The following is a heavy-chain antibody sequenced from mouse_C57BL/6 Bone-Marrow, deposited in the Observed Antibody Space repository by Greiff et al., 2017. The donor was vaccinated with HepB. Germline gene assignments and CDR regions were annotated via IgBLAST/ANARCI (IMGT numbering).Heavy chain of an antibody. Sequence: QVQLQQSGAELARPGASVKLSCKASGYTFTSYGISWVKQRTGQGLEWIGEIYPRSGNTYYNEKFKGKATLTADKSSSTAYMELRSLTSVDSAVYFCARYYGSSYYYAMDYWGQGTSVTVSS. D-gene: IGHD1-1*01. J-gene: IGHJ4*01. CDR1: GYTFTSYG. V-gene: IGHV1-81*01. CDR2: IYPRSGNT. CDR3: ARYYGSSYYYAMDY.